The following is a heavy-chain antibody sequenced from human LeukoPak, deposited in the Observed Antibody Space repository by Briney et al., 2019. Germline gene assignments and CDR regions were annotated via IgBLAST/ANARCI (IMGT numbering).Heavy chain of an antibody. J-gene: IGHJ4*02. CDR2: IYHSGST. CDR3: ARVGYCSSTSCYLFDY. CDR1: GFTFSTYW. V-gene: IGHV4-4*02. Sequence: GSLRLSCAASGFTFSTYWMHWVRQAPGKGLEWIGEIYHSGSTNYNPSLKSRVTISVDKSKNQFSLKLSSVTAADTAVYYCARVGYCSSTSCYLFDYWGQGTLVTVSS. D-gene: IGHD2-2*01.